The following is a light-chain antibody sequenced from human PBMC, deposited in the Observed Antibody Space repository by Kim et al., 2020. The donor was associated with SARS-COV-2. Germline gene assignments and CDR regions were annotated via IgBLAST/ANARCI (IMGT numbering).Light chain of an antibody. J-gene: IGLJ3*02. V-gene: IGLV2-14*04. CDR3: TSYTSGNAWV. CDR1: TMDIGAYNY. Sequence: GQSITILCTGSTMDIGAYNYVSWGQQPPGQAPKVIIFDVTKRPSGVSNRFSGSKSANTASLTISGLQAEDEADYYCTSYTSGNAWVFGGGTQLTVL. CDR2: DVT.